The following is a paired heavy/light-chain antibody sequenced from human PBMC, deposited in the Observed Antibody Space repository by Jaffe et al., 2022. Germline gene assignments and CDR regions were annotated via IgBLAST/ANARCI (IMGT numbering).Heavy chain of an antibody. CDR2: IRHDGSNR. CDR3: ANANQIVGATWATDAFHI. J-gene: IGHJ3*02. V-gene: IGHV3-30*02. Sequence: QVQLVESGGGVVQPGGSLRLSCAASGFTFNSYGMHWVRQAPGKGLEWVALIRHDGSNRYYADSVKGRFTISRDNSKNTLYLQMNSLRAEDTSVYYCANANQIVGATWATDAFHIWGQGTMVTVST. D-gene: IGHD1-26*01. CDR1: GFTFNSYG.
Light chain of an antibody. Sequence: QAGLTQPPSVSKGLRQTATLTCTGNSNNVGTQGAVWLQQHQGHPPKLLSYRNNNRPSGISDRFSASRSGNTASLTITGLQPEDEADYYCSAWDYSLSAQVFGGGTKLTVL. CDR3: SAWDYSLSAQV. CDR2: RNN. J-gene: IGLJ3*02. V-gene: IGLV10-54*01. CDR1: SNNVGTQG.